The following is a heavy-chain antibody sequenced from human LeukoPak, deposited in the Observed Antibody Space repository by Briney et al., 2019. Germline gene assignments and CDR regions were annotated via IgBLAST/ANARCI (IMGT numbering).Heavy chain of an antibody. Sequence: GRSLRLSCAASGFTFSSYGMHWVRQAPGKGLEWVAVISNDGSKKYYADSVKGRFTISRDNSKHTLFLQMSSLRAEDTAIYYCAKGSPLDLGAGESYYYGMGVWGQGTTVTVSS. J-gene: IGHJ6*02. CDR3: AKGSPLDLGAGESYYYGMGV. V-gene: IGHV3-30*18. D-gene: IGHD3-10*01. CDR1: GFTFSSYG. CDR2: ISNDGSKK.